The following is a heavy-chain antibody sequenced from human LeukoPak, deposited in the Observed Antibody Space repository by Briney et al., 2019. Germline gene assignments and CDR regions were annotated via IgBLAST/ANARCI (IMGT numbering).Heavy chain of an antibody. CDR2: IYYSGST. Sequence: PSETLSLTCTVSGGSISSSSYYWGWIRQPPGKGLEWIGSIYYSGSTYYNPSLKSRVTISVDTSKNQFSLKLSSVTAADTAVYYCAGTYYYDSSGYYLGGSWGQGTLVTVSS. CDR3: AGTYYYDSSGYYLGGS. CDR1: GGSISSSSYY. J-gene: IGHJ5*02. D-gene: IGHD3-22*01. V-gene: IGHV4-39*01.